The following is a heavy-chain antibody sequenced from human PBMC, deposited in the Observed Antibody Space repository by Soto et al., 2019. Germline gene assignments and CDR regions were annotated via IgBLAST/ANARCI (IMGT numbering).Heavy chain of an antibody. CDR1: GFSVSTAY. V-gene: IGHV3-66*01. J-gene: IGHJ4*02. CDR2: IYKDGTT. CDR3: ARAPTVTTIYDS. D-gene: IGHD4-17*01. Sequence: PGGSLRLSCAASGFSVSTAYLSWVRQVPGKGLQWVSIIYKDGTTHYADSVKGRFAIYRDTSDNTLYLQMNSLSVDDTAVYYCARAPTVTTIYDSWGQGTLVTVS.